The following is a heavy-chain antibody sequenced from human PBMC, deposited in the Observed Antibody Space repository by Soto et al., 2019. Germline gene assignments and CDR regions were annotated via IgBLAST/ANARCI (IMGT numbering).Heavy chain of an antibody. CDR3: ARGHYGGDY. V-gene: IGHV3-7*01. Sequence: EVHLVESGGGLVQPGGSLRLSCAASEFTFSQHWMSWVRQALGKGLEWVADIKPDGSEKYYVDSVKGRFTISRDNAKNSVYLQMTSLRAEDTVVYYCARGHYGGDYWGQGTLVTVSS. CDR1: EFTFSQHW. D-gene: IGHD4-17*01. J-gene: IGHJ4*02. CDR2: IKPDGSEK.